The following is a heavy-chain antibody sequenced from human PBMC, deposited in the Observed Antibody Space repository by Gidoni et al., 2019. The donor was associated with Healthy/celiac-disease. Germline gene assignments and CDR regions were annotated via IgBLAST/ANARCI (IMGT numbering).Heavy chain of an antibody. J-gene: IGHJ4*02. D-gene: IGHD3-22*01. CDR3: ARELGYYDSSGYFNFDY. CDR2: INPSGGST. V-gene: IGHV1-46*01. CDR1: GYTFTSYY. Sequence: QVQLVQSGAEVKKPGASVKVSCKASGYTFTSYYMHWVRQAPGQGLEWMGIINPSGGSTSYAQKFQGRVTMTRDTSTSTVYMELSSLRSEDTAVYYCARELGYYDSSGYFNFDYWGQGTLVTVSS.